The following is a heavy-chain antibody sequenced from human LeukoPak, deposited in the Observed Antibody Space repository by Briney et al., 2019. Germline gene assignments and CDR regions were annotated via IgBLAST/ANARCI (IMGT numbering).Heavy chain of an antibody. CDR3: AREGPSDRIATRRGNWFDP. J-gene: IGHJ5*02. CDR2: ISGARSGTT. V-gene: IGHV3-23*01. CDR1: GFTFNTYP. Sequence: GGSLRLSCAASGFTFNTYPMTWVRQAPGKGLEWVSVISGARSGTTFYADSVKGRFTISRDNSKNTLYLQMNSLRAEDTAVYYCAREGPSDRIATRRGNWFDPWGQGTLVTVSS. D-gene: IGHD5-12*01.